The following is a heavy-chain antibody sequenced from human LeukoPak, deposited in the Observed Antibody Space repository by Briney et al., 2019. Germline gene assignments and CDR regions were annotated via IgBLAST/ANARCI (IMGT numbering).Heavy chain of an antibody. CDR3: AKDLDSTGSWPTEFFQH. CDR1: GFTFSRFA. J-gene: IGHJ1*01. CDR2: ISFGGGAT. V-gene: IGHV3-23*01. Sequence: GGSLRLSCAASGFTFSRFAMSWVRQAPGKGLEWVSLISFGGGATHDADSVKGRFTISRDDSKSTLYLQMNSLRAEDTAVYYCAKDLDSTGSWPTEFFQHWGQGTLVTVSS. D-gene: IGHD3-22*01.